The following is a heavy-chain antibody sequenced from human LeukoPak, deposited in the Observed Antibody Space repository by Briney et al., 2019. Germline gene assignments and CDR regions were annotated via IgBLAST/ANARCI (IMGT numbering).Heavy chain of an antibody. D-gene: IGHD4-17*01. V-gene: IGHV3-23*01. CDR2: ISGSGGST. J-gene: IGHJ5*02. CDR3: AKDASRRGTTVTTFDP. Sequence: GGSLRLSCAASGFTFSSYAMSWVRQAPGKGLEWVSAISGSGGSTYYADSVKGRFTISRDNSKNTLYLQMNSLRAEDTAVYYCAKDASRRGTTVTTFDPWGQGTLVTVSS. CDR1: GFTFSSYA.